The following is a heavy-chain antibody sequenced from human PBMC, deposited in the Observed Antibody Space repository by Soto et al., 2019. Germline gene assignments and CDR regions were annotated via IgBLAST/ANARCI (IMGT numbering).Heavy chain of an antibody. CDR2: TYYSGST. J-gene: IGHJ4*02. V-gene: IGHV4-59*01. CDR3: ARDGYTSSWGNFDY. D-gene: IGHD6-13*01. Sequence: QVQLQESGPGLVKPSETLSLTCTVSGGSISSYYWSWIRQPPGKGLEWLGYTYYSGSTNYNPSLKSRVSISVDPSKNQFSLKLSSVTAADTAVYYCARDGYTSSWGNFDYWGQGTLVTVSS. CDR1: GGSISSYY.